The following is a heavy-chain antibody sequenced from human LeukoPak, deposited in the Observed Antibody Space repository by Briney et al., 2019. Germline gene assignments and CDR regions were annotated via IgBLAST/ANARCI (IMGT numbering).Heavy chain of an antibody. CDR2: INPSGGST. CDR1: GYTFTSYY. J-gene: IGHJ6*03. V-gene: IGHV1-46*01. D-gene: IGHD2-21*01. Sequence: ASVKVSCKASGYTFTSYYMHWVRQAPGQGLEWMGIINPSGGSTSYAQKFQGRVTMTRDTSISSAYMELSRLKSDDTAVYYCARGDSSRGYYYMDVWGRGTTVTVSS. CDR3: ARGDSSRGYYYMDV.